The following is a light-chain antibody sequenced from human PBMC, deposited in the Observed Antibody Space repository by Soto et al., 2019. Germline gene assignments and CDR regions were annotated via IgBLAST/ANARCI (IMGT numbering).Light chain of an antibody. J-gene: IGLJ2*01. Sequence: QSALTQPASVSGSPGQSITISCTGTSSDVGGYDHVSWYQQHPGKAPKLIIYDVSNRPSGVSSRFSGSKSGTTASLSISGLQAEDEADYYCCSYPGTYTLAVFGGGTKLTVL. CDR2: DVS. V-gene: IGLV2-14*03. CDR1: SSDVGGYDH. CDR3: CSYPGTYTLAV.